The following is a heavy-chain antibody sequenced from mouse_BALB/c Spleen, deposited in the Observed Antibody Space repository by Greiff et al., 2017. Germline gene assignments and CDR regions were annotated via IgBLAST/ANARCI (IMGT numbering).Heavy chain of an antibody. J-gene: IGHJ4*01. D-gene: IGHD1-2*01. CDR3: ARGGLLRLRAMDY. V-gene: IGHV2-9*02. CDR2: IWAGGST. Sequence: VQLQQSGPGLVAPSQSLSITCTVSGFSLTSYGVHWVRQPPGKGLEWLGVIWAGGSTNYNSALMSRLSISKDNSKSQVFLKMNSLQTDDTAMYYSARGGLLRLRAMDYWGQGTSVTVSS. CDR1: GFSLTSYG.